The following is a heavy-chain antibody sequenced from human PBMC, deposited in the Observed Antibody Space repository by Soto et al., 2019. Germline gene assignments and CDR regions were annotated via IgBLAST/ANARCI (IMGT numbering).Heavy chain of an antibody. V-gene: IGHV3-30*18. CDR2: ISYDGSNK. D-gene: IGHD3-10*01. Sequence: GGSLRLSCAASGFTFRSYGMHWFRQAPGKGLEWVAVISYDGSNKYYADSVKGRFTISRDNSKNTLYLQMNSLRAEDTAVYYCAKDGASYYYYGMDVWGQGTTVT. CDR3: AKDGASYYYYGMDV. J-gene: IGHJ6*02. CDR1: GFTFRSYG.